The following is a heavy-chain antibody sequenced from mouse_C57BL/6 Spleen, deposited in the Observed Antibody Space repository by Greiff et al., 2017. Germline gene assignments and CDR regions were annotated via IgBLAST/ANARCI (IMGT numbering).Heavy chain of an antibody. V-gene: IGHV1-15*01. D-gene: IGHD1-2*01. J-gene: IGHJ3*01. CDR3: TRWGYGAWFAY. CDR2: IDPETGGT. Sequence: VQLQQSGAELVRPGASVTLSCKASGYTFTDYEMHWVKQTPVHGLEWIGAIDPETGGTAYNQKFKGKAILTADKSSSTAYMELRSLTSEDSAVYYCTRWGYGAWFAYWGQGTLVTVSA. CDR1: GYTFTDYE.